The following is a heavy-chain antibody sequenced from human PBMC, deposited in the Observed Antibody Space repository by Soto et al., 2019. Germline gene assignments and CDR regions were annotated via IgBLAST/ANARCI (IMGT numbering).Heavy chain of an antibody. CDR1: GYTFTSYA. Sequence: ASVKVSCKASGYTFTSYAMHWVRQAPGQRLEWMGWINAGNGNTKYSQKFQGRVTITRDTSASTAYMELSSLRSEDTAVYYCARSLVVVTALDYWGKGPLVTVSS. J-gene: IGHJ4*02. D-gene: IGHD2-21*02. CDR3: ARSLVVVTALDY. V-gene: IGHV1-3*01. CDR2: INAGNGNT.